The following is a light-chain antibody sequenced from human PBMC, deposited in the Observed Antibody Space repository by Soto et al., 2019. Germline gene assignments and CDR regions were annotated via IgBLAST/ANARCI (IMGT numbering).Light chain of an antibody. CDR2: GAS. CDR1: HGVSSSF. V-gene: IGKV3-20*01. CDR3: QHFFSPPYP. J-gene: IGKJ2*01. Sequence: EIVLTQSPGTLSLSPGERATLSCRASHGVSSSFLAWYQQKPGQAPRLLIYGASSRATGIPDRFSGSGYGTVFSLTIGRLEPEDFALDYFQHFFSPPYPFGQGTKLEIK.